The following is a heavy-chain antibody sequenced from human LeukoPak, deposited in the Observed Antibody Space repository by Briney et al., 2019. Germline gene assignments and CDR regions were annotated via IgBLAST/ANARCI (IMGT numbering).Heavy chain of an antibody. V-gene: IGHV4-59*11. CDR1: SGSTSTHC. CDR2: IHHSGTT. D-gene: IGHD2-2*02. CDR3: ARGYTGTGSAVKTFDH. J-gene: IGHJ4*02. Sequence: SETLSLTCSVSSGSTSTHCWSWIRQPPGKGLEWIGHIHHSGTTNYNPSLMSRVSISLDTSRNNFSLKLSSVTAADTAVYYCARGYTGTGSAVKTFDHWGQGTRVTVSS.